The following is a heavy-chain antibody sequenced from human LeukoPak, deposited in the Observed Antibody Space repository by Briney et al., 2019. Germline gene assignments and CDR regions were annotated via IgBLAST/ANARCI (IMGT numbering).Heavy chain of an antibody. CDR1: GYSISSGYY. D-gene: IGHD2-2*01. CDR3: ARVQGYAYYYYYYMDV. V-gene: IGHV4-38-2*02. J-gene: IGHJ6*03. Sequence: SETLSLTCTVSGYSISSGYYWGWIRQPPGKGLEWIGSIYHSGSTYYNPSLKSRVTISVDTSKNQFSLKLSSVTAADTAVYYCARVQGYAYYYYYYMDVWGKGTTVTVSS. CDR2: IYHSGST.